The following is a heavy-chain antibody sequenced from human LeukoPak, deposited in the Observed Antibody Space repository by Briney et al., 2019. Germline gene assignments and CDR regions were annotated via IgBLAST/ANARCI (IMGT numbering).Heavy chain of an antibody. J-gene: IGHJ5*02. V-gene: IGHV3-23*01. D-gene: IGHD3-16*02. Sequence: GGSLRLSCAASGFTFNPYSMNWARQAPGKGLEWVSTVNTNGGSTYYAASVKGRFTVSRDNSANTLSLQMNSLTVADTAIYYCVREDFAYVSETYRYWFDPWGQGTLVTVSS. CDR1: GFTFNPYS. CDR3: VREDFAYVSETYRYWFDP. CDR2: VNTNGGST.